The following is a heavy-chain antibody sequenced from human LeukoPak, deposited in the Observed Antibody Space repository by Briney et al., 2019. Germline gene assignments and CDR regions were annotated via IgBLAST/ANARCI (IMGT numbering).Heavy chain of an antibody. CDR2: ISSSSSTI. CDR1: GGTFSSYA. V-gene: IGHV3-48*02. CDR3: AALCSGTSCDNH. D-gene: IGHD2-2*01. Sequence: ASVKVSCKASGGTFSSYAISWVRQAPGKGLEWVSYISSSSSTIYYADSVKGRFTISRDNAKNSLYLQMNSLRDEDTAVYYCAALCSGTSCDNHWGQGTLVTVSS. J-gene: IGHJ5*02.